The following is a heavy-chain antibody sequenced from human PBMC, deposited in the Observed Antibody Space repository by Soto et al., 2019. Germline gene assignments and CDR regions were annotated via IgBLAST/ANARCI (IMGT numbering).Heavy chain of an antibody. CDR1: GFTFSSHG. J-gene: IGHJ4*02. Sequence: QAQLVESGGGVVQPGRSPRLSCAASGFTFSSHGMHWVRQAPGKGLERVAGIWSDGSNEYYADSVKGRFTISRDNSKNTLYLQMGSLRVEDTAVYYCATDYSSTGYGLVYWGQGALVTVS. CDR2: IWSDGSNE. V-gene: IGHV3-33*01. D-gene: IGHD6-19*01. CDR3: ATDYSSTGYGLVY.